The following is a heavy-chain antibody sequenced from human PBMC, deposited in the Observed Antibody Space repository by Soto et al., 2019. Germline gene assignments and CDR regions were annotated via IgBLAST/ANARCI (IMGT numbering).Heavy chain of an antibody. CDR1: GGSISSGDYY. V-gene: IGHV4-30-4*01. D-gene: IGHD3-22*01. CDR2: IYYSGST. Sequence: NPSETLSLTCTVSGGSISSGDYYWSWIRQPPGKGLEWIGYIYYSGSTYYNPSLKSRVTISVDTSKNQFSLKLSSVTAADTAVYYCARDQSTSGYYYDIGRIDPWGQGTLVTVSS. J-gene: IGHJ5*02. CDR3: ARDQSTSGYYYDIGRIDP.